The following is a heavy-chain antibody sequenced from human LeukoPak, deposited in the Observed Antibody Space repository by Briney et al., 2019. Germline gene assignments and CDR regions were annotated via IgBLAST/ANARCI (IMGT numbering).Heavy chain of an antibody. CDR2: INHSGST. Sequence: SETLSLTCAVYGGSFSGYYWSWIRQPPGKGLEWIGEINHSGSTNYNPSLKSRVTISVDTSKNQFSLKLSSVTAADTAVYYCASITVENWFDPRGQGTLVTVSS. J-gene: IGHJ5*02. CDR3: ASITVENWFDP. D-gene: IGHD4-11*01. CDR1: GGSFSGYY. V-gene: IGHV4-34*01.